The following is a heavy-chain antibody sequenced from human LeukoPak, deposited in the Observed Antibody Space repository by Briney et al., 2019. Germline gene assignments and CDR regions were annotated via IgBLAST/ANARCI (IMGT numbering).Heavy chain of an antibody. CDR3: ARAGGYYYGRDAFDI. CDR1: GGSISSSNW. Sequence: SGTLSLTCAVSGGSISSSNWWSWVRQPPGKGLEWIGEIYHSGSTNYNPSLKSRATISVDKSKNQFSLKLSSVTAADTAVYYCARAGGYYYGRDAFDIWGQGTMVTVSS. D-gene: IGHD3-22*01. J-gene: IGHJ3*02. CDR2: IYHSGST. V-gene: IGHV4-4*02.